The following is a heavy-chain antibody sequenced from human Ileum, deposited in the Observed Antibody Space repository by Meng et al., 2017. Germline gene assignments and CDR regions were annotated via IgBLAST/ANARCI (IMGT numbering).Heavy chain of an antibody. CDR2: IYYSGTT. V-gene: IGHV4-31*03. CDR3: AREWSGSYRHFDY. Sequence: VQLQESGPGLVKPSQTLSLTCTVSGGSINSAGYYWSWIRQHPGKGLEWIGYIYYSGTTYYNPSLKSRVTISVDKSKNQFSLKLNSVTAADTAVYYCAREWSGSYRHFDYWGQGTLVTVSS. J-gene: IGHJ4*02. D-gene: IGHD1-26*01. CDR1: GGSINSAGYY.